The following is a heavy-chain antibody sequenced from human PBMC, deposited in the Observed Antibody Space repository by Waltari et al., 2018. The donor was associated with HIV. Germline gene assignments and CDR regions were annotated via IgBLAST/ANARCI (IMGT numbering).Heavy chain of an antibody. D-gene: IGHD3-3*01. V-gene: IGHV4-31*03. CDR3: ARGITIFGVGDAFDI. Sequence: QVQLQESGPGLVKPSQTLSLTCTVSGGSIDSGGYYWRWIRQHPGKGLEWIGYLFYSGRTYYSPALKSRVTIAIYTSDNQLSLRLSSVTAADTAVYYCARGITIFGVGDAFDIWGQGTMVTVSS. CDR2: LFYSGRT. J-gene: IGHJ3*02. CDR1: GGSIDSGGYY.